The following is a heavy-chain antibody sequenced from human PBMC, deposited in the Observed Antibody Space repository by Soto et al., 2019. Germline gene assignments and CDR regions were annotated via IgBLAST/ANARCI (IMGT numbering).Heavy chain of an antibody. Sequence: ASVKVSCKASGYTFTSYGISWVRQAPGQGLEWMGWISAYNGNTNYAQKLQGRVTMSTDTSTSTAYMELRSLRSDDTAVYYCARTPARGYYYDSSGYAVFDYWGQ. CDR2: ISAYNGNT. V-gene: IGHV1-18*01. CDR3: ARTPARGYYYDSSGYAVFDY. J-gene: IGHJ4*01. CDR1: GYTFTSYG. D-gene: IGHD3-22*01.